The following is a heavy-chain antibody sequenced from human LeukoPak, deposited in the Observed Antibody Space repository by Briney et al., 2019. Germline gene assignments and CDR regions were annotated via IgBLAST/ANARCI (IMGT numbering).Heavy chain of an antibody. CDR2: TYSGGST. Sequence: GGSLRLSCAASGFTVSSNYTSWVRQAPGKGLEWVSVTYSGGSTYYADSVKGRFTISRDNSKNTLYLQMNSLRAEDTAVYYCARVWPRSSSSFDYWGQGTLVTVSS. J-gene: IGHJ4*02. CDR1: GFTVSSNY. CDR3: ARVWPRSSSSFDY. V-gene: IGHV3-66*01. D-gene: IGHD6-6*01.